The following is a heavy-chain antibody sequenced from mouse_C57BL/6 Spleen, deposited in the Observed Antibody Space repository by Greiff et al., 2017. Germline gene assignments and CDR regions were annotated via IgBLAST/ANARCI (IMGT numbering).Heavy chain of an antibody. CDR2: ISSGGDYI. D-gene: IGHD2-5*01. CDR1: GFTFSSYA. V-gene: IGHV5-9-1*02. CDR3: TREGYSNYGAWFAY. J-gene: IGHJ3*01. Sequence: EVMLVESGEGLVKPGGSLKLSCAASGFTFSSYAMSWVRQTPEKRLEWVAYISSGGDYIYYADTVKGRFTISRDNARNTLYLQMSSLKSEDTAMYYCTREGYSNYGAWFAYWGQGTLATVSA.